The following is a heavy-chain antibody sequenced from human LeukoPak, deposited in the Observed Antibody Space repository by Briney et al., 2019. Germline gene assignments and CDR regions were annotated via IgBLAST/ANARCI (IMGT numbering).Heavy chain of an antibody. CDR2: IGLGSGFV. J-gene: IGHJ4*02. CDR3: ARDHKWAFDY. D-gene: IGHD1-26*01. CDR1: GFTFSDYS. Sequence: GGSLRLSCAASGFTFSDYSVNWVRQAPGRGLEWISYIGLGSGFVSYADSVKGRFTTTSDTARNSLYLQMSSLRAEDTAVYFCARDHKWAFDYWGQGILVTVSS. V-gene: IGHV3-21*05.